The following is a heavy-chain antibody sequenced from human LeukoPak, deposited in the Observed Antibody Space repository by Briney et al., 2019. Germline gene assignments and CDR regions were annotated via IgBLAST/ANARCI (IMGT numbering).Heavy chain of an antibody. V-gene: IGHV4-39*01. CDR1: GGSISSSSYY. D-gene: IGHD5-24*01. CDR2: IYYSGST. Sequence: PSETLSLTCTVSGGSISSSSYYWGWIRQPPGKGLEWIGSIYYSGSTYYNPSLKSRVTISVDTSKNQFSLKLSSVTAADTAVYYYARHPYLEMAAFDIWGQGTMVTVSS. CDR3: ARHPYLEMAAFDI. J-gene: IGHJ3*02.